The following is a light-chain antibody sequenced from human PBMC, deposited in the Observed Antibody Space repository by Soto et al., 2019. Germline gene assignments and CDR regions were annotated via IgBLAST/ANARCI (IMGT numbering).Light chain of an antibody. CDR3: QQLSTYPST. V-gene: IGKV3D-20*02. J-gene: IGKJ4*01. Sequence: EIVLTQSPGTLSLSPGERATLSCRASQTISGTYLAWYQQKPGQAPRLLIYDASNRATGIPARFSGSGSGTDFTLTISSLQAEDFATYYCQQLSTYPSTFGGGTKV. CDR2: DAS. CDR1: QTISGTY.